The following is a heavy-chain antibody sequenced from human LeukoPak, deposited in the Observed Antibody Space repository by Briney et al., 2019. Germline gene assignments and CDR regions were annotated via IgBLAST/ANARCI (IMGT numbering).Heavy chain of an antibody. CDR2: IYYSGST. CDR3: ARQVGGYEGFDY. Sequence: SETLSLTCTVSGGSISSSSYYWGWIRQPPGKGLEWIGSIYYSGSTYYNPSLKSRVTISVDTSKNQFSLKLSSVTAADTAVYYCARQVGGYEGFDYWGQGTLVTVSS. D-gene: IGHD5-12*01. J-gene: IGHJ4*02. CDR1: GGSISSSSYY. V-gene: IGHV4-39*01.